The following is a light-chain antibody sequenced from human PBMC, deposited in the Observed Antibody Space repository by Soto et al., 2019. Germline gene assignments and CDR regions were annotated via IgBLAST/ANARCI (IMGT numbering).Light chain of an antibody. CDR3: HQRSNWPPLT. J-gene: IGKJ4*01. CDR2: VAS. CDR1: QSVGGY. Sequence: EIVLTQSPATLSLSPGERATLSCRASQSVGGYLDWYQQKPGQAPRLLIYVASNRASGIPARFSGSGSGTDFTLTISSLEPEDLAVYYCHQRSNWPPLTFGGGTKVEIK. V-gene: IGKV3-11*01.